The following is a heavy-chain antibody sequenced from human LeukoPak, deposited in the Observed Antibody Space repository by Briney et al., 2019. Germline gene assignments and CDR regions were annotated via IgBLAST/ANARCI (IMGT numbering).Heavy chain of an antibody. V-gene: IGHV4-4*02. CDR1: GGSISSSNR. Sequence: ASGTLSLTCAVSGGSISSSNRWSWVRQPPGKGLEWIGEIYHSGSTNYNPSLKSRVTISVDKSKNQFSLKLSSVTAADTAVYYCARVWRDYYDSSGTLDYWGQGTLVTVSS. CDR2: IYHSGST. D-gene: IGHD3-22*01. CDR3: ARVWRDYYDSSGTLDY. J-gene: IGHJ4*02.